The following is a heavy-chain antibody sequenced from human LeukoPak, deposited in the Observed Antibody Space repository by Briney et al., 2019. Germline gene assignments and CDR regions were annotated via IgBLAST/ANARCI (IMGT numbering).Heavy chain of an antibody. J-gene: IGHJ4*02. CDR1: GFTFGGYG. D-gene: IGHD1-14*01. Sequence: PGRSLRLSCAGSGFTFGGYGMHWFRQTPRKGLEWVAVIAYDGSRAFYADSVKGRFTISRDNSKNTMSVQMADLRAEDTAVYYCNRYNNDHFDYWGQGTLVTVSS. CDR3: NRYNNDHFDY. V-gene: IGHV3-33*03. CDR2: IAYDGSRA.